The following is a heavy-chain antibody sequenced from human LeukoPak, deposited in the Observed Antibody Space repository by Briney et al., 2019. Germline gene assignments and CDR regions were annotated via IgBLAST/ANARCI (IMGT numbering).Heavy chain of an antibody. D-gene: IGHD2-21*01. CDR2: INHSGST. V-gene: IGHV4-34*01. Sequence: SETLSLTCAVYGGSFSGYYWSWIRQPPGKGLEWIGEINHSGSTNYNPSLKSRVTISVDTSKNQFSLRLNSVTAADTAVYYCARDEVLFYAFDTWGQGTVVTVSS. CDR3: ARDEVLFYAFDT. CDR1: GGSFSGYY. J-gene: IGHJ3*02.